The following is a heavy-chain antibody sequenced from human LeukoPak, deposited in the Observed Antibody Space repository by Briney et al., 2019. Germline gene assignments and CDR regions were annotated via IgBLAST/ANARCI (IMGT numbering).Heavy chain of an antibody. D-gene: IGHD6-13*01. CDR2: ISASGGGT. CDR3: AKNGCSSWPNDY. J-gene: IGHJ4*02. CDR1: GFTFSTYA. V-gene: IGHV3-23*01. Sequence: GGSLRLSCAASGFTFSTYAMSWVRQAPGKGLECVSRISASGGGTYYADSVKGRFTISRDNSKNTLYLQMNSLRAEDTAVYYCAKNGCSSWPNDYWGQGTLVTVSS.